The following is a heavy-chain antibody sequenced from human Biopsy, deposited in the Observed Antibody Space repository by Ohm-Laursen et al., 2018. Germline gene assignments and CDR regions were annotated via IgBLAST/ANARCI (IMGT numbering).Heavy chain of an antibody. J-gene: IGHJ4*02. CDR3: ARLSTLFGVADFTDD. CDR2: ISHTGYT. V-gene: IGHV4-59*08. Sequence: SETLSLTCTVSGGSFTGHYWTWIRQPPGKGLEWIGHISHTGYTSYKSSLKSRVAISLDTSRKHFSLRLTSLAAADTAVYYCARLSTLFGVADFTDDWGQGTLVTVSS. CDR1: GGSFTGHY. D-gene: IGHD3-3*01.